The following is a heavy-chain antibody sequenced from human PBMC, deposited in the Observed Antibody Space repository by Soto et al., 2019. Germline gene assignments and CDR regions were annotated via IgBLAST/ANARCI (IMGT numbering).Heavy chain of an antibody. CDR3: ASSSLYGMDV. Sequence: SSETLSLTCTVSGGSISSYYWSWIRQPPGKGLEWIGNIYYSGNTYYNPSLKSRPIISIDTSKNQFSLKVGSVTAADTAVYYCASSSLYGMDVWGQGTTVTVSS. CDR2: IYYSGNT. CDR1: GGSISSYY. J-gene: IGHJ6*02. V-gene: IGHV4-59*06. D-gene: IGHD1-1*01.